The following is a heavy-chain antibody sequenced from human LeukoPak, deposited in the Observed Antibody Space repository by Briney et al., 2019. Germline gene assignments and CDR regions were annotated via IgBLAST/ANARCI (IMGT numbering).Heavy chain of an antibody. Sequence: SETLSLTCTVSGGSISSYYWSWIRQPPGKGLEWFGYIYYSGSTNYNPSLKSRVTISVDTSKNQFSLKLSSVTAADTAVYYCASYDSSGYWFDYWGQGTLVTVSS. CDR1: GGSISSYY. D-gene: IGHD3-22*01. CDR2: IYYSGST. V-gene: IGHV4-59*08. J-gene: IGHJ4*02. CDR3: ASYDSSGYWFDY.